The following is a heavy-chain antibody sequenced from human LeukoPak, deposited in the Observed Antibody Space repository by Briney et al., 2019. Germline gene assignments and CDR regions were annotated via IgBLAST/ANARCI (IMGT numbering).Heavy chain of an antibody. CDR3: ARDPWGCYYSF. CDR1: GSTFSSYI. CDR2: ISSSSSTI. Sequence: GGSLRLSCAASGSTFSSYIMSWVLKAPGKGLEWVSHISSSSSTIYYADSVKGRFTISSDNSRNSLSLQMNSLRDEDTAVYYCARDPWGCYYSFWGQGTLVTVSS. D-gene: IGHD1-26*01. V-gene: IGHV3-48*02. J-gene: IGHJ4*02.